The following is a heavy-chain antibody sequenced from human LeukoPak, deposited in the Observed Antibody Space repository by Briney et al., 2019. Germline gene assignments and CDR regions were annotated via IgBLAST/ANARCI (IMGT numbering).Heavy chain of an antibody. CDR2: INSDGST. CDR3: ARDLASPFGGGDRAGF. V-gene: IGHV3-53*01. D-gene: IGHD3-16*01. Sequence: GGSLRLSCAASGFTVSSNYMSWVRQAPGKGLEWVSIINSDGSTYYADSVKGRFTISRDNSKNTLSLQMSSLRDEDTAVYYCARDLASPFGGGDRAGFWGQGTLVTVSS. CDR1: GFTVSSNY. J-gene: IGHJ4*02.